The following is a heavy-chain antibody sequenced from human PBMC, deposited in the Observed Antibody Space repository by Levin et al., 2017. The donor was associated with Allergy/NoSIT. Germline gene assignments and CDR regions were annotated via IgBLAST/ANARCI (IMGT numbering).Heavy chain of an antibody. V-gene: IGHV3-30*18. J-gene: IGHJ4*02. CDR1: GFTFSSYG. D-gene: IGHD6-19*01. CDR3: AKAGIAVAGMVDY. CDR2: ISYDGSNK. Sequence: GGSLRLSCAASGFTFSSYGMHWVRQAPGKGLEWVAVISYDGSNKYYADSVKGRFTISRDNSKNTLYLQMNSLRAEDTAVYYCAKAGIAVAGMVDYWGQGTLVTVSS.